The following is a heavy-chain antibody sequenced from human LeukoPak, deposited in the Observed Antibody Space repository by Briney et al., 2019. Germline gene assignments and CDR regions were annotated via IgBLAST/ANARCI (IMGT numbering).Heavy chain of an antibody. CDR2: IYYSGST. CDR1: GGSISSSSYY. D-gene: IGHD5-18*01. Sequence: PSETLSLTCTVSGGSISSSSYYWGWIRQPPGKGLEWIGGIYYSGSTYYNPSLKSRVTISVDTSKNQFSLRLSSVTAADTAVYYCARHGVYSYGHGWFDPWGQGTLVTVSS. J-gene: IGHJ5*02. V-gene: IGHV4-39*01. CDR3: ARHGVYSYGHGWFDP.